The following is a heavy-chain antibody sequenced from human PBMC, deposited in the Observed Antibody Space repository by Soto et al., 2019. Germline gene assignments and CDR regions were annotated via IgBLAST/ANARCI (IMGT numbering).Heavy chain of an antibody. V-gene: IGHV3-23*01. CDR2: ISGSGGST. J-gene: IGHJ6*02. CDR1: GFTFSSYA. CDR3: AKGYSSSWYTDYGMDV. Sequence: GGSLRLSCAASGFTFSSYAMSWVHQAPGKGLEWVSAISGSGGSTYYADSVKGRFTISRDNSKNTLYLQMNSLRAEDTAVYYCAKGYSSSWYTDYGMDVWGQGTTVTVSS. D-gene: IGHD6-13*01.